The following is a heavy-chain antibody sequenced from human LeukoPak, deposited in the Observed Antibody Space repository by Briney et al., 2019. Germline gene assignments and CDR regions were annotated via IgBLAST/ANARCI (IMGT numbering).Heavy chain of an antibody. CDR1: GGSISSYY. J-gene: IGHJ3*02. CDR3: ARAVVVVVSGFDI. Sequence: SETLSLTCTVSGGSISSYYWSWIRQPPGKGLEWIGYIYYSGSTNYNPSLKSRVTISVDTSKNQFSLKLSSVTAADTAVYYCARAVVVVVSGFDIWGQGAMVTVSS. D-gene: IGHD2-15*01. CDR2: IYYSGST. V-gene: IGHV4-59*01.